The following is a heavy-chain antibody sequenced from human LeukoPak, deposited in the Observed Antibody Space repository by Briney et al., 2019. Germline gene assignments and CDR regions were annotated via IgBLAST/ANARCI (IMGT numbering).Heavy chain of an antibody. Sequence: GGSLRLSCAASGFTFSSYGMHWVRQAPGKGLEWVSGINWNGGSTGYADSVKGRFTISRDNAKNSLYLQMNSLRAEDTALYYCARGTIHDFWSGYSYYFDYWGQGTLVTVSS. CDR2: INWNGGST. CDR1: GFTFSSYG. D-gene: IGHD3-3*01. J-gene: IGHJ4*02. V-gene: IGHV3-20*04. CDR3: ARGTIHDFWSGYSYYFDY.